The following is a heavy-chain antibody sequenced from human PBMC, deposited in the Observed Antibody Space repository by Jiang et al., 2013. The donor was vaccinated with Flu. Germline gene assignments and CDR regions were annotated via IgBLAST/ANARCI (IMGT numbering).Heavy chain of an antibody. V-gene: IGHV3-23*01. Sequence: FTISRDNSKNTLYLQMNSLRAEDTAVYYCARGGMTTVYWGRPPPKYYFDYWGQGTLVTVSS. CDR3: ARGGMTTVYWGRPPPKYYFDY. J-gene: IGHJ4*02. D-gene: IGHD4-11*01.